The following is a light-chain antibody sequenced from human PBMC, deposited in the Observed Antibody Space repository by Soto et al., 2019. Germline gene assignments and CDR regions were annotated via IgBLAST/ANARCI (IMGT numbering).Light chain of an antibody. CDR3: QQYNNWPQT. Sequence: EIVMTQSPVTLSVSPGERATLSCRASQSLSSNLAWYQQKPGQAPRLLIYGASTRATGIPARFSGSGSGTEFTLTISSLQSEDFAVYYCQQYNNWPQTFGQGTKVDI. V-gene: IGKV3-15*01. J-gene: IGKJ1*01. CDR1: QSLSSN. CDR2: GAS.